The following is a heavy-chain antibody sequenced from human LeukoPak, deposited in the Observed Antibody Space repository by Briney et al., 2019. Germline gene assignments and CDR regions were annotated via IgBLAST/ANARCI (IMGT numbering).Heavy chain of an antibody. D-gene: IGHD3-22*01. CDR2: IIPILGIA. CDR3: ARVVDDSRSDYFDY. CDR1: GGTFSSYA. V-gene: IGHV1-69*04. Sequence: ASVKVSCKASGGTFSSYAISWVRQAPGQGLEWMRRIIPILGIANYAQKFQGRVTITADKSTSTAYMELSSLRSEDTAVYYCARVVDDSRSDYFDYWGQGTLVTVSS. J-gene: IGHJ4*02.